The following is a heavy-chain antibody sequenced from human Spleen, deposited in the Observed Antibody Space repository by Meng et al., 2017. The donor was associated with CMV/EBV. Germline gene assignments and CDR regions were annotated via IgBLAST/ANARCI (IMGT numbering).Heavy chain of an antibody. CDR3: ARIFAWGCRSTFPSHFDN. D-gene: IGHD2-8*02. V-gene: IGHV3-7*01. J-gene: IGHJ4*02. CDR2: IKQDGSEN. Sequence: GESLKISCTASGFSLTNDGVSGVRQAPGKGLEWVANIKQDGSENYYVDSVKGRITISRDNATNSLYLQMNNLRVEDTAVYCCARIFAWGCRSTFPSHFDNWGQGTLVTVSS. CDR1: GFSLTNDG.